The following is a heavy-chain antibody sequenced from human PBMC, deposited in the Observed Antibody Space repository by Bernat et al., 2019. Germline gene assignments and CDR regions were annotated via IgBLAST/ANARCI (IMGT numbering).Heavy chain of an antibody. CDR1: GFTFSSYW. V-gene: IGHV3-7*01. D-gene: IGHD3-22*01. CDR3: ARAGSMIVGEGFDY. Sequence: EVQLVESGGGLVQPGGSLRLSCAASGFTFSSYWMSWVRHAPGKGLEWVANIKQDGSEKYYVDSVKGRFTISRDNAKNSLYLQMNSLRAEDTAVYYCARAGSMIVGEGFDYWGQGTLVTVSS. CDR2: IKQDGSEK. J-gene: IGHJ4*02.